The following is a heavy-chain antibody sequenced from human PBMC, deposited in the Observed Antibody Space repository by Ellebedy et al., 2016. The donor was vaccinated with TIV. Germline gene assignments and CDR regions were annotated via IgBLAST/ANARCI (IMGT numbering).Heavy chain of an antibody. D-gene: IGHD6-19*01. CDR1: GFTFSNYW. V-gene: IGHV3-7*01. CDR2: IKQDGSET. CDR3: ARDLWLGRAYYFDY. Sequence: GGSLRLSCAASGFTFSNYWMSWVRQAPGKGLEWVANIKQDGSETYYVDSVKGRFTISRDNAKKSLYLQMNSLRDEDTALYYCARDLWLGRAYYFDYWGQGTLVTVSS. J-gene: IGHJ4*01.